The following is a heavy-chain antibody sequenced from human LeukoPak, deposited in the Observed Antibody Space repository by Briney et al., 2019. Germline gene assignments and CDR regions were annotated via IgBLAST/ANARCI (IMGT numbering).Heavy chain of an antibody. D-gene: IGHD5-18*01. V-gene: IGHV3-23*01. CDR1: GFTFSSYA. CDR3: AKNMDSWIQLWLGDPTYYYYGMDV. Sequence: GGSLRLSCAASGFTFSSYAMSWVRQAPGKGLEWVSAISGSGGSTYYADSVKGRFTISRDNSKNTLYLKMNSLRAEDTAVYYCAKNMDSWIQLWLGDPTYYYYGMDVWGQGTTVTVSS. J-gene: IGHJ6*02. CDR2: ISGSGGST.